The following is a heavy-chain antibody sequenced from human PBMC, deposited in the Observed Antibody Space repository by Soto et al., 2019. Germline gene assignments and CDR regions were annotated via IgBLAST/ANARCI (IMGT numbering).Heavy chain of an antibody. Sequence: PGESLKIYCKGSGYSFTSYWIGWVRQMPGKGLEWMVIIYPGDSDTRYSPSFQGQVTISADKSISTAYLQWSSLKASDTAMYYCARLPRAIAAAGGYYYYGMDVWGQGTTVTVSS. V-gene: IGHV5-51*01. D-gene: IGHD6-13*01. CDR2: IYPGDSDT. CDR1: GYSFTSYW. J-gene: IGHJ6*02. CDR3: ARLPRAIAAAGGYYYYGMDV.